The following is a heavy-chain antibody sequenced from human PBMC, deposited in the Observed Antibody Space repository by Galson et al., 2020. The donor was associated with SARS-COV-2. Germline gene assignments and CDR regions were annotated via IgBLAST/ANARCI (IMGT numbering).Heavy chain of an antibody. CDR2: IKSKTDGGTT. Sequence: GESLKISCAASGFTFSNAWMSWVRQAPGKGLEWVGRIKSKTDGGTTDYAAPVKGRFTISRDDSKNTLYLQMNSLKTEDTAVYYCTTVQWLLPEAFDYWGQGTLVTVSS. D-gene: IGHD3-22*01. CDR3: TTVQWLLPEAFDY. V-gene: IGHV3-15*01. J-gene: IGHJ4*02. CDR1: GFTFSNAW.